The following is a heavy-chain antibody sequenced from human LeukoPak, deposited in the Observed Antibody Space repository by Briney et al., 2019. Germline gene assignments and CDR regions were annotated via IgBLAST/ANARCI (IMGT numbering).Heavy chain of an antibody. V-gene: IGHV4-59*12. Sequence: SETLSLTCTVSGGSISSYYWSWIRQPPGKGLEWIGYIYYSGSTNYNPSLKSRVTISVDTSKNQFSLKLSSVTAADTAVYYCARAISGYSYGYPISGYFDYWGQGTLVTVSS. CDR1: GGSISSYY. D-gene: IGHD5-18*01. CDR3: ARAISGYSYGYPISGYFDY. J-gene: IGHJ4*02. CDR2: IYYSGST.